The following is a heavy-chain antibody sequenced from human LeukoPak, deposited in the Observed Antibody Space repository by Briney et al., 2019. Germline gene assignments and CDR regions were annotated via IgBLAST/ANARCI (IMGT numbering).Heavy chain of an antibody. V-gene: IGHV3-30*04. CDR3: ARDQSVAYNFDY. D-gene: IGHD4-23*01. CDR2: ISYDGSNK. Sequence: GGSLRLSCAASGFTFSSYAMHWVRQAPGKGLEWVAVISYDGSNKYYADSVKGRFTISGDNSKNTLYLQMNSLRAEDTAVYYCARDQSVAYNFDYWGQGTLVTVSS. CDR1: GFTFSSYA. J-gene: IGHJ4*02.